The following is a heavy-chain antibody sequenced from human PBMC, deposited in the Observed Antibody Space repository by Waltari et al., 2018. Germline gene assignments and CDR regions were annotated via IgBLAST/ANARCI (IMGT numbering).Heavy chain of an antibody. V-gene: IGHV3-33*06. CDR2: IWFDGSNK. Sequence: QVQLVESGGGVVQPGRSLRLSCAASGFTFSSDGLHWVRQAPGKGLEWVAFIWFDGSNKYYADSVKGRFTISRDSSKNTLYLQMNNLRAEDTAVYYCAKDQERGYSYGYGFDYWGQGTLVTVSS. CDR1: GFTFSSDG. J-gene: IGHJ4*02. D-gene: IGHD5-18*01. CDR3: AKDQERGYSYGYGFDY.